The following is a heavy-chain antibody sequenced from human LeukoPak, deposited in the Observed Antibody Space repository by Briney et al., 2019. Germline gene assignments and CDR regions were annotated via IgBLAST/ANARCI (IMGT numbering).Heavy chain of an antibody. D-gene: IGHD6-19*01. CDR2: ISDTGDST. CDR1: GFIFSHYA. Sequence: PGGSLRLSCAASGFIFSHYAMSWVRQAPGKGLEWVSTISDTGDSTYYADSVKGRFAISRDNSKNTLYLQMNSLRAEDTAVYYCAKDRDTTSARAGSAFDYWGQGTLVTVSS. CDR3: AKDRDTTSARAGSAFDY. J-gene: IGHJ4*02. V-gene: IGHV3-23*01.